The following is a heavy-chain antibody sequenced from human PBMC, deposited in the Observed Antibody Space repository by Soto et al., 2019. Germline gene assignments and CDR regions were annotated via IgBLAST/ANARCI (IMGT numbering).Heavy chain of an antibody. CDR1: GYSFTSYW. Sequence: EVQLVQSGAEVKKPGESLRISCKGSGYSFTSYWISWVRQMPGKGLEWRGRIDPCDYYTNYAPSFQGNVTISADKSISTAYPRWSSLKAPDTAMYDCARREVAAGDNDRTFDYWGRGTLVTVSS. J-gene: IGHJ4*02. CDR2: IDPCDYYT. D-gene: IGHD6-13*01. CDR3: ARREVAAGDNDRTFDY. V-gene: IGHV5-10-1*01.